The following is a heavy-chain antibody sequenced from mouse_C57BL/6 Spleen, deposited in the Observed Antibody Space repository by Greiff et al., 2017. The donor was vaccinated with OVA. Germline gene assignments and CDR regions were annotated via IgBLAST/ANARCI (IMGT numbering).Heavy chain of an antibody. CDR1: GYSITSGYD. Sequence: EVKLQESGPGMVKPSQSLSLTCTVTGYSITSGYDWHWIRHFPGNKLEWMGYISYSGSTNYNPSLKSRISITHETSKNPFFLKLNSVTTEDTATYYVARGVNYFDYWGQGPTLTVSS. CDR3: ARGVNYFDY. J-gene: IGHJ2*01. CDR2: ISYSGST. V-gene: IGHV3-1*01.